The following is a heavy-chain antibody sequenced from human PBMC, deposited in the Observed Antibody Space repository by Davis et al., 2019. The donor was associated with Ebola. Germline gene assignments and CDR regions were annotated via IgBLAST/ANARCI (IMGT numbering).Heavy chain of an antibody. CDR1: GYTFTSYD. CDR2: MNPNSGNT. D-gene: IGHD2-15*01. J-gene: IGHJ5*02. Sequence: ASVKVSCKASGYTFTSYDINWVRQATGQGLEWMGWMNPNSGNTGYAQKFQGRVTMTRNTSISTAYMELSSLRSEDTAVYYCARVPSNTYIVVVVAATRYNWFDPWGQGTLVTVSS. V-gene: IGHV1-8*01. CDR3: ARVPSNTYIVVVVAATRYNWFDP.